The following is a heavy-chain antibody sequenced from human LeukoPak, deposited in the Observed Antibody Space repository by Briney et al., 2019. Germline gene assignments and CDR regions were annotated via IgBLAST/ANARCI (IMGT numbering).Heavy chain of an antibody. CDR3: ARSTGYSYGFFYYFDY. D-gene: IGHD5-18*01. Sequence: GASVKVSCKASGYTFTGYYMHWVRQAPGQGLEWMGWINPNSGGTNYAQKFQGRVTMTRDTSISTAYMELSRLRSDDTAVYYCARSTGYSYGFFYYFDYWGQGTLITVSS. CDR1: GYTFTGYY. J-gene: IGHJ4*02. CDR2: INPNSGGT. V-gene: IGHV1-2*02.